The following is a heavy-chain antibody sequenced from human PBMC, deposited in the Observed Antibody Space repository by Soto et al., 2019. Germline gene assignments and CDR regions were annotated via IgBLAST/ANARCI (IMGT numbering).Heavy chain of an antibody. CDR2: IYYSGST. V-gene: IGHV4-59*08. J-gene: IGHJ5*02. CDR1: GGSISSYY. CDR3: ARQDWQLGRNNCFDP. D-gene: IGHD6-6*01. Sequence: PSETLSLTCTVSGGSISSYYWSWIRQPPGKGLEWIGYIYYSGSTNYNPSLKSRVTISVDTSKNQFSLKLSSVTAADTAVYYCARQDWQLGRNNCFDPWGQGTLVTVSS.